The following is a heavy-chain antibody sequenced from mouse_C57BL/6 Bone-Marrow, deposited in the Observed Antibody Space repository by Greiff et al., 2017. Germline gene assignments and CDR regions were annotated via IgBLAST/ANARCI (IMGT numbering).Heavy chain of an antibody. V-gene: IGHV1-15*01. D-gene: IGHD1-1*01. Sequence: QVQLKESGAELVRPGASVTLSCKASGYTFTDYEMHWVKQTPVHGLEWIGAIDPETGGTAYNQKFKGKAILTADKSSSTAYMELRSLTSEDSAVYYCTIITTVVEGDYAMDYWGQGTSVTVSS. CDR1: GYTFTDYE. CDR2: IDPETGGT. J-gene: IGHJ4*01. CDR3: TIITTVVEGDYAMDY.